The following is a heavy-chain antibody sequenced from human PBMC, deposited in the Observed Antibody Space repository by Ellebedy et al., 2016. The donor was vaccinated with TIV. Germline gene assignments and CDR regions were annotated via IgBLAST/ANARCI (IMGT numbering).Heavy chain of an antibody. CDR1: GFTFSTYS. V-gene: IGHV3-21*06. D-gene: IGHD4-17*01. CDR2: MSGTSSYV. Sequence: GGSLRLSCAASGFTFSTYSMNWVRQAPGKGMEWVSSMSGTSSYVPYADSVEGRFTISRENAKNSLYLHMSSLRVEDTAVYYCARVHGDYRIDYWGPGTLVTVSS. CDR3: ARVHGDYRIDY. J-gene: IGHJ4*02.